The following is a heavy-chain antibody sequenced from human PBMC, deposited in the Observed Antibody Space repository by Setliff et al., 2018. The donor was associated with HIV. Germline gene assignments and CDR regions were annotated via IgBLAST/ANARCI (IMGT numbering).Heavy chain of an antibody. V-gene: IGHV5-51*01. CDR3: ARLMVRGVINDY. J-gene: IGHJ4*02. D-gene: IGHD3-10*01. CDR1: GYSFTSYW. CDR2: IYPGDSDT. Sequence: ASVKVSCKGSGYSFTSYWIGWVRQMPGKGLEWMGIIYPGDSDTRYSPSFQGQVTISADKSISTAYLQWSSLKASDTAMYYCARLMVRGVINDYWGQGTLVTVSS.